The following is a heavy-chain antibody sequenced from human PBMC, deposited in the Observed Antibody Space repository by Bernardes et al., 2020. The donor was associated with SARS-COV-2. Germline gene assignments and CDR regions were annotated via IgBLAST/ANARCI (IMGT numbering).Heavy chain of an antibody. CDR2: VNAGNGNT. V-gene: IGHV1-3*01. CDR3: ARARLEPTYGDYVCPDF. CDR1: GYNFISYA. Sequence: ASVKVSCKASGYNFISYAMYWVRQAPGQGLEWMGWVNAGNGNTKYSQKFQGRLTLTRDSYADIVYMELTRLTPEDTAVYYCARARLEPTYGDYVCPDFWGQGTLVPVS. J-gene: IGHJ4*02. D-gene: IGHD1-1*01.